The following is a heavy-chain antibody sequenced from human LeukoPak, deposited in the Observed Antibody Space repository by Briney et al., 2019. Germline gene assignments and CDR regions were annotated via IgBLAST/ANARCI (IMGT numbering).Heavy chain of an antibody. V-gene: IGHV3-33*01. CDR1: GFTFSNYV. D-gene: IGHD5-18*01. Sequence: PGGSLRLSCAASGFTFSNYVMHWVRQAPGKGLEWVALIWSDGSNKYYADSVEGRFTISRDNSKNTLYLQMNSLRAEDTSVYFCARDEGYTYGHPLDYWGQGTLVTVSS. J-gene: IGHJ4*02. CDR3: ARDEGYTYGHPLDY. CDR2: IWSDGSNK.